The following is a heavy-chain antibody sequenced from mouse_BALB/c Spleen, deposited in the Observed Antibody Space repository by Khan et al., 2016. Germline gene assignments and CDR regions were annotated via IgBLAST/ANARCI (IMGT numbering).Heavy chain of an antibody. Sequence: QVQLQQSGAELVKAGASVKMSCKASGYTFTSYWMHWVKQRLGQGLEWFAETNPTNGRTYYNEKFKSKATLTVDKSSSTAYMLLSGPTFEDSAGDCCARIKKRVATCLDYWGQGTTLAVSS. D-gene: IGHD1-1*01. CDR2: TNPTNGRT. CDR3: ARIKKRVATCLDY. CDR1: GYTFTSYW. J-gene: IGHJ2*01. V-gene: IGHV1S81*02.